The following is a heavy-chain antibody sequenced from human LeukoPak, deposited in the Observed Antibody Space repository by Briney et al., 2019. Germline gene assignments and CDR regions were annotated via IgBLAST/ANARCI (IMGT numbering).Heavy chain of an antibody. V-gene: IGHV1-2*02. J-gene: IGHJ4*02. Sequence: ASVKVSCKASGYTFTSYGISWVRQAPGQGLEWMGWINPNSGGTNYAQTFQGRVTMTRDTSISTAYMELSRLRSDDTAVYYCARDLSSSEVVTAPLYYFDYWGQGTLVTVSS. D-gene: IGHD2-21*02. CDR1: GYTFTSYG. CDR3: ARDLSSSEVVTAPLYYFDY. CDR2: INPNSGGT.